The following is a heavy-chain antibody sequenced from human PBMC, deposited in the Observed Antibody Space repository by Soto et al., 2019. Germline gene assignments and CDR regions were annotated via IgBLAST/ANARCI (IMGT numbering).Heavy chain of an antibody. CDR3: ARGGIVYGFDY. D-gene: IGHD2-15*01. J-gene: IGHJ4*02. Sequence: QVQLVESGGCVVQPGRSLRLSCAASGFTFSSYGMHRVLQAPGTGLEWVVVIWYDGSNRYYEDSVKGRFTISRDNSKNTLYLQMNRMRAEDKAVSYCARGGIVYGFDYWGQGTLVTVSS. CDR2: IWYDGSNR. CDR1: GFTFSSYG. V-gene: IGHV3-33*01.